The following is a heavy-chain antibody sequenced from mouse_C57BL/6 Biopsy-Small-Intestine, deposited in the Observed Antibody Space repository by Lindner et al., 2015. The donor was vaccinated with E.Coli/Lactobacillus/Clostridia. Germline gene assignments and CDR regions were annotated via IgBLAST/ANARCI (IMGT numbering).Heavy chain of an antibody. Sequence: VQLQESGPELVKPGASVKISCKASGYAFSSSWMNWVKQRPGKGLEWIGRIYPGDGDTNYNGKFKGKATLTADKSSSTAFMQLSSLTSEDSAVYFCVGYGHWYFDVWGTGTTVTVSS. J-gene: IGHJ1*03. CDR2: IYPGDGDT. CDR1: GYAFSSSW. CDR3: VGYGHWYFDV. V-gene: IGHV1-82*01. D-gene: IGHD6-5*01.